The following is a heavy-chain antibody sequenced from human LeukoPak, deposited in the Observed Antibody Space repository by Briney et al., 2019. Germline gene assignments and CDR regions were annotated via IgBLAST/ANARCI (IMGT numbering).Heavy chain of an antibody. CDR1: RGSLDSYY. V-gene: IGHV4-59*01. CDR2: IYYSGST. Sequence: SETLSLTCSVSRGSLDSYYWSWIRQPPGKGLEWIGYIYYSGSTNYNPSLKSRVTISVDTSKNQFSLKLSSVTAADTAVYYCARVPPGNYYYYMDVWGKGTTVTVSS. CDR3: ARVPPGNYYYYMDV. J-gene: IGHJ6*03.